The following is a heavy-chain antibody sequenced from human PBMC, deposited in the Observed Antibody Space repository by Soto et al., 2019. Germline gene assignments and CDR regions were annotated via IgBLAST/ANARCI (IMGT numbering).Heavy chain of an antibody. V-gene: IGHV4-34*01. D-gene: IGHD3-22*01. Sequence: SETLSLTCAVYGGSFSGYYWSWIRQPPGKGLEWIGEINHSGSTNYNPSLKSRVTISVDTSKNQFSLKLSSVTAEDTAVYYCARDGSYDSSDHYFDYWGQGTLVTVSS. CDR3: ARDGSYDSSDHYFDY. J-gene: IGHJ4*02. CDR2: INHSGST. CDR1: GGSFSGYY.